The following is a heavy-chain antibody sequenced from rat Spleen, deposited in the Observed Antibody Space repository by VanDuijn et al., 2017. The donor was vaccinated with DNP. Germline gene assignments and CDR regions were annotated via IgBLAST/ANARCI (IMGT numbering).Heavy chain of an antibody. CDR1: GFSLTSYH. Sequence: QVQLKESGPGLVQPSQTLSLTCTVSGFSLTSYHVSWVRQPPGKSLVWMGSIWAGGGSNYNSAVQSRLSISRDTSKSQVFLKMSSLQTEDIAIYYCARADYSTYVLFDYWGQGVMVTVSS. V-gene: IGHV2-13*01. J-gene: IGHJ2*01. CDR3: ARADYSTYVLFDY. CDR2: IWAGGGS. D-gene: IGHD2-6*01.